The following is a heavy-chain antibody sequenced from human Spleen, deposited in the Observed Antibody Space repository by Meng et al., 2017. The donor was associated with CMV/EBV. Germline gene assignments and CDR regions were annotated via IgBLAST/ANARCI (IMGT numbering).Heavy chain of an antibody. CDR1: GYTFSIYN. V-gene: IGHV1-69*05. CDR3: ATLTRGYGLP. D-gene: IGHD5-12*01. Sequence: SVKVSCKTSGYTFSIYNLNWVRQATGQGLEWMGGIIPIFGTANYAQKFQGRVTITTDESTSTAYMELSSLRSEDTAVYYCATLTRGYGLPWGQGTLVTVSS. CDR2: IIPIFGTA. J-gene: IGHJ5*02.